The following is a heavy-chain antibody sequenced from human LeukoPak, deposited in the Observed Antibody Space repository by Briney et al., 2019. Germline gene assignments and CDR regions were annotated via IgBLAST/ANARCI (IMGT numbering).Heavy chain of an antibody. V-gene: IGHV4-39*01. Sequence: PSETLSLTCTVSGGSISSSSYYWGWIRQPPGKGLEWIGSVYYSGSTYYNPSLKSRVTISVDTSKNQFSLKLSSVTAADTAVYYCARLSCSSTSCFHNFDIWGQGTMVTVSS. D-gene: IGHD2-2*01. CDR2: VYYSGST. CDR3: ARLSCSSTSCFHNFDI. J-gene: IGHJ3*02. CDR1: GGSISSSSYY.